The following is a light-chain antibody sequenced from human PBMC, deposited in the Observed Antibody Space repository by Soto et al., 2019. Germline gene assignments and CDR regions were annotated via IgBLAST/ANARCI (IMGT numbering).Light chain of an antibody. Sequence: QSVLTQPPSVSAAPGQQVAISCSGSSSNIGNNFVSWYQHFPGTAPKLLTYDNNKRPSGIPARFSDSKSGTSATLDISGLLTGDEAVYYCASWDTSLRAVVFGGGTKVTVL. CDR1: SSNIGNNF. CDR3: ASWDTSLRAVV. V-gene: IGLV1-51*01. J-gene: IGLJ2*01. CDR2: DNN.